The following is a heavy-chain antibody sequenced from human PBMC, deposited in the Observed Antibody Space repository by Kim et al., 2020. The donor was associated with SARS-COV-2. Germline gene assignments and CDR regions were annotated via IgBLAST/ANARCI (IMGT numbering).Heavy chain of an antibody. Sequence: GNSHYSPSLRSRVSISLQTSETQFSLELTSVTAADTAVYYCARDQPLDYWGQGILVTVSS. D-gene: IGHD2-2*01. CDR2: GNS. V-gene: IGHV4-34*09. CDR3: ARDQPLDY. J-gene: IGHJ4*02.